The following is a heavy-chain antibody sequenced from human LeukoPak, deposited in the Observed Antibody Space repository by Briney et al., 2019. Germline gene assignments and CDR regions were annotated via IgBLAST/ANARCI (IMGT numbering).Heavy chain of an antibody. D-gene: IGHD3-10*01. CDR2: IYPNNGAT. CDR1: GYTFSGTGWY. CDR3: ARDGPAQMVDFDY. V-gene: IGHV1-2*02. J-gene: IGHJ4*02. Sequence: ASGKVSCKASGYTFSGTGWYLYWLRQAPGQGLECMGWIYPNNGATAYAQKFQGRVAMTRDTSITTAYMELSRLRPDDTAVYYCARDGPAQMVDFDYWGQGTLVTVSS.